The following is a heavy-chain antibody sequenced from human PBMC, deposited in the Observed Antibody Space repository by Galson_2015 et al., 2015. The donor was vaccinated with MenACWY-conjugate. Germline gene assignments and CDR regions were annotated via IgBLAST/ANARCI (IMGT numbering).Heavy chain of an antibody. J-gene: IGHJ4*02. CDR1: GYTFTSYA. CDR2: INAGNDNK. Sequence: SVKVSCKASGYTFTSYAMHWVRQAPGQRLEWMGWINAGNDNKKYSQKFKGRVTITRDTSASTAYMQLSGLRAEDTVVYYCARLWNSTTAFSPIDSWGQGSLVTVS. CDR3: ARLWNSTTAFSPIDS. D-gene: IGHD2/OR15-2a*01. V-gene: IGHV1-3*01.